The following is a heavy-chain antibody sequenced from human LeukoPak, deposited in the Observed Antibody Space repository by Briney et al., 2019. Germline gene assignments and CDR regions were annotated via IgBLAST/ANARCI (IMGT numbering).Heavy chain of an antibody. J-gene: IGHJ4*02. CDR1: GGSFSGYY. V-gene: IGHV4-34*01. Sequence: SETLSLTCAVYGGSFSGYYWGWIRQPPGKALEWIGSVYYSGTTSYNPSLKSRVTISVDMSKNHFSLRLSSVTAADTAVYYCARPQMGYYDSSGYGDTPFDYWGQGTLVTVSS. CDR2: VYYSGTT. CDR3: ARPQMGYYDSSGYGDTPFDY. D-gene: IGHD3-22*01.